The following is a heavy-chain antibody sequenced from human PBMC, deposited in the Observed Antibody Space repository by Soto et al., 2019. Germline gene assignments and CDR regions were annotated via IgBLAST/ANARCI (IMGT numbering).Heavy chain of an antibody. CDR2: IKSTKDGGAR. V-gene: IGHV3-15*01. D-gene: IGHD1-26*01. J-gene: IGHJ4*02. CDR1: GFMFSSAW. CDR3: VEGGNAF. Sequence: EVQVVESGGDLVEPGGSLRLSCVTSGFMFSSAWMSWVRQAPGKGLEWVARIKSTKDGGARDYAAPVNGRFSISRDDSKSTVYLQMNSLRAEDTALYYCVEGGNAFWGQGTLVTVSS.